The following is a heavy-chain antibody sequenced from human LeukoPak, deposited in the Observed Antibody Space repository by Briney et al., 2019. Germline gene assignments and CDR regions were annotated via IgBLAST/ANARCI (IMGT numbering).Heavy chain of an antibody. CDR2: ISGSGGST. CDR1: GFTFSSYA. V-gene: IGHV3-23*01. D-gene: IGHD6-19*01. CDR3: AKGPSIAVAGLRGAFDI. Sequence: PGGSLRLSCAASGFTFSSYAMGWVRQAPGKGLEWVSAISGSGGSTYYADSVKGRFTISRDNSKNTLYLQMNSLRAEDTAVYYCAKGPSIAVAGLRGAFDIWGQGTMVTVSS. J-gene: IGHJ3*02.